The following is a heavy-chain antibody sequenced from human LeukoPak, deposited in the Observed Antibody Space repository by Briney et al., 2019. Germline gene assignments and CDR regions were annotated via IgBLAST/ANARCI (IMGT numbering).Heavy chain of an antibody. CDR2: ISADGGST. Sequence: GGSLRLSCVASGLNFDDSAMHWVRQAPGKGLEWVSLISADGGSTFSADSVKGRFTISRDNSKNTLYQQMNSLRAEDTAVYYCARAASGESALLSRGNYYYYGMDVWGQGTTVTVSS. CDR3: ARAASGESALLSRGNYYYYGMDV. V-gene: IGHV3-43*02. CDR1: GLNFDDSA. D-gene: IGHD1-14*01. J-gene: IGHJ6*02.